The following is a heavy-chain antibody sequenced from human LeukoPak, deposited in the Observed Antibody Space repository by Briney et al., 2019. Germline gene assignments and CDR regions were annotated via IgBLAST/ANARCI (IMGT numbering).Heavy chain of an antibody. J-gene: IGHJ4*02. V-gene: IGHV1-18*01. CDR3: ARDPLYYYGSGSHFDY. Sequence: GASVKVSCKASGYTFTSYGISWVRQATGQGLEWMGWISAYNGNTNYAQKLQGRVTMTTDTSTSTAYMELRSLRSDDTAVYYCARDPLYYYGSGSHFDYWGQGTLVTVSS. D-gene: IGHD3-10*01. CDR1: GYTFTSYG. CDR2: ISAYNGNT.